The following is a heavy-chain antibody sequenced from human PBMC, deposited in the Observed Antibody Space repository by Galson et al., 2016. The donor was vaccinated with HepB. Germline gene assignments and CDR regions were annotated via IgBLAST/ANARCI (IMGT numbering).Heavy chain of an antibody. Sequence: SVKVSCKASGYTFTSYYIHWVRQAPGQGLEWMGIINPSGGSTSYAQKFQGRVTMTTDTSTSTAYMELSSLRSEDTAVYYCARAGSSSWLYYYYYMDVWGKGATVTVSS. CDR2: INPSGGST. V-gene: IGHV1-46*01. CDR3: ARAGSSSWLYYYYYMDV. J-gene: IGHJ6*03. D-gene: IGHD6-13*01. CDR1: GYTFTSYY.